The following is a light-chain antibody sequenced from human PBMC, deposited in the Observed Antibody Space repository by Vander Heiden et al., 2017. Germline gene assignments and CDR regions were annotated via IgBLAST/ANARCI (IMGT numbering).Light chain of an antibody. V-gene: IGKV3-11*01. CDR3: QQRSNWPT. CDR2: NAS. CDR1: QSVSTF. J-gene: IGKJ5*01. Sequence: IVLTQSPATLPLSPGERATLSCRASQSVSTFLAWYQQKPGQAPRLLIYNASNRATGIPARFSGSGSGTDFTLTISSLEPEDFAVYYCQQRSNWPTFGQGTRLEIK.